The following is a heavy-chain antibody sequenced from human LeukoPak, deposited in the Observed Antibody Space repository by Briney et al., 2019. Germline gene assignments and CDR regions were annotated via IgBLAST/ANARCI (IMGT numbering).Heavy chain of an antibody. CDR3: ARDRSYYYDSHGYPEHSQH. D-gene: IGHD3-22*01. Sequence: ASVKVSCKASGYTFSKYGISWVRQAPGQGLEGMGWSTAYNGNANYAQKYQGRVTMDTDTSTSTAYMELRSLRSDDTAVYYCARDRSYYYDSHGYPEHSQHWGQGTLVTVSS. CDR1: GYTFSKYG. CDR2: STAYNGNA. V-gene: IGHV1-18*01. J-gene: IGHJ1*01.